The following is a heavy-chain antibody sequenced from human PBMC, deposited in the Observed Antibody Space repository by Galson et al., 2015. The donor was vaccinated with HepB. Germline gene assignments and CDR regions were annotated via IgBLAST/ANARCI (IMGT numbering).Heavy chain of an antibody. D-gene: IGHD6-13*01. V-gene: IGHV3-48*03. CDR2: ISSSGSTI. CDR3: ARAYGIAAAGSPYFDY. CDR1: GFTFSSYE. Sequence: SLRLSCAASGFTFSSYEMNWVRQAPGKGLEWVSYISSSGSTIYYADSVKGRFTIPRDNAKNSLYLQMNSLRAEDTAVYYCARAYGIAAAGSPYFDYWGQGTLVTVSS. J-gene: IGHJ4*02.